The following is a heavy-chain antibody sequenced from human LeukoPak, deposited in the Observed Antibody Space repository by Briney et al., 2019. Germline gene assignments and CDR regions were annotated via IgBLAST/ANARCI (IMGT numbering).Heavy chain of an antibody. CDR1: GFSFSDYY. CDR3: ARSVGYYYTMDV. D-gene: IGHD2-15*01. V-gene: IGHV3-11*01. CDR2: ISGSGDDL. J-gene: IGHJ6*02. Sequence: GGFLRLSCVACGFSFSDYYMSWIRQAPGRGLEWISYISGSGDDLYYADSVKGRFTISRDNANNSLYLQMNSLRAEDTAIYYCARSVGYYYTMDVWGQGTTVTVSS.